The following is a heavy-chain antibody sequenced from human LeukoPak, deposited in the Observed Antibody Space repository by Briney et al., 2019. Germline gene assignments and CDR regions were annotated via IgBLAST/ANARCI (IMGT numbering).Heavy chain of an antibody. CDR2: IGISGVTT. CDR3: AKDHGSGSYYNLRDY. CDR1: GFTFSTYC. J-gene: IGHJ4*02. V-gene: IGHV3-23*01. D-gene: IGHD3-10*01. Sequence: GGSLRLSCAASGFTFSTYCMSWVRQAPGKGLEWVSGIGISGVTTYYADSVKGRFTISRDNSKNTLYLQMNSLRAEDTAFYYCAKDHGSGSYYNLRDYWGQGTLVTVSS.